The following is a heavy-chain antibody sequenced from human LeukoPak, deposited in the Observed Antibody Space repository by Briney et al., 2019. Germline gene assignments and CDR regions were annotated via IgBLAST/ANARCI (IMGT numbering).Heavy chain of an antibody. CDR1: GFTFSGSA. CDR3: TRRIVNGDYPFDY. CDR2: IRSKANSYAT. D-gene: IGHD4-17*01. Sequence: GGSLRLSCAASGFTFSGSAMHWVRQASGKGLEWVGRIRSKANSYATAYAASVKGRFTISRDDSKNTAYLQMNSLKTEDTAVYYCTRRIVNGDYPFDYWGQGTLVTVSS. V-gene: IGHV3-73*01. J-gene: IGHJ4*02.